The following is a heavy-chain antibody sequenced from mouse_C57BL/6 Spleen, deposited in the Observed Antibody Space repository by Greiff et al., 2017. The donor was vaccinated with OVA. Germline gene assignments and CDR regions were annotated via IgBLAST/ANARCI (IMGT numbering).Heavy chain of an antibody. Sequence: EVHLVESGGGLVKPGGSLKLSCAASGFTFSSYAMSWVRQTPEKRLEWVATISDGGSYTYYPDNVKGRFTISRDNAKNNLYLQMSHLKSEDTAMYYCARDYDLYYFDDWGQGTTLTVSS. CDR1: GFTFSSYA. J-gene: IGHJ2*01. CDR2: ISDGGSYT. V-gene: IGHV5-4*01. D-gene: IGHD2-3*01. CDR3: ARDYDLYYFDD.